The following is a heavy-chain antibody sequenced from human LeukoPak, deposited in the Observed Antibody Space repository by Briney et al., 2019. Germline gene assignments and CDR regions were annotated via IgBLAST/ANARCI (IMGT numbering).Heavy chain of an antibody. CDR3: ARDNSVGDNAWWFDP. D-gene: IGHD1-26*01. V-gene: IGHV1-2*02. CDR1: GYTFTGYY. J-gene: IGHJ5*02. Sequence: ASVKVSCKASGYTFTGYYMHWVRQAPGQGLEWMGWINPNSGGTNYAQKFQGRVTMTRDTSISTAHMELSSLRSEDTAIYYCARDNSVGDNAWWFDPWGQGTLVTVSS. CDR2: INPNSGGT.